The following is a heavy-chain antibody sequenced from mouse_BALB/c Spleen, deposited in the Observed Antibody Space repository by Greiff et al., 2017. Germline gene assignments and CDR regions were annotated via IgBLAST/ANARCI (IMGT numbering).Heavy chain of an antibody. D-gene: IGHD3-2*01. J-gene: IGHJ4*01. CDR2: ISYSGST. CDR1: GYSITSDYA. CDR3: ARPDSSGYVDY. Sequence: EVQGVESGPGLVKPSQSLSLTCTVTGYSITSDYAWNWIRQFPGNKLEWMGYISYSGSTSYNPSLKSRISITRDTSKNQFFLQLNSVTTEDTATYYCARPDSSGYVDYWGQGTSVTVSS. V-gene: IGHV3-2*02.